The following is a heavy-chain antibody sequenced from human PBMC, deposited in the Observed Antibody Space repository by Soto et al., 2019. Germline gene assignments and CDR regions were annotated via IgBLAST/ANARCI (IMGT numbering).Heavy chain of an antibody. V-gene: IGHV4-39*01. J-gene: IGHJ3*02. CDR1: GGSISSSSYY. CDR2: IYYSGST. Sequence: QLQLQESGPGLVKPSETLSLTCTVSGGSISSSSYYWGWIRQPPGKGLEWIGSIYYSGSTYYNPSLKRRVTISVDTSKNQFSLKLSSVTAADTAVYYCARPTYYYDSSGYYPTAFDIWGQGTMVTVSS. D-gene: IGHD3-22*01. CDR3: ARPTYYYDSSGYYPTAFDI.